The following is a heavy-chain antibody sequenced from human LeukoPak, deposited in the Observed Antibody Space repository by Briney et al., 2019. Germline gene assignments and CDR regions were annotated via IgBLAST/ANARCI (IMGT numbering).Heavy chain of an antibody. Sequence: SETLSLTCTVSGRSISSYYGSWIRHPPGEGLECIGYIFYSGSTNYNPSLKSRVTISVETSKNQFSLRLSSVTAADTAVYYCAGHQSKRRVAPFDYWGEGTLVTVS. D-gene: IGHD1-1*01. J-gene: IGHJ4*02. CDR2: IFYSGST. CDR1: GRSISSYY. V-gene: IGHV4-59*08. CDR3: AGHQSKRRVAPFDY.